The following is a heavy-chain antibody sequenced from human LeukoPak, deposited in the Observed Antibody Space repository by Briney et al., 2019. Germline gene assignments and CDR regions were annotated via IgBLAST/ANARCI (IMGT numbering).Heavy chain of an antibody. V-gene: IGHV3-11*06. CDR2: ISSLSSES. J-gene: IGHJ4*02. D-gene: IGHD6-19*01. CDR1: GFTFSDYY. CDR3: ARSIAVAGDLDS. Sequence: PGGSLRLSCAGSGFTFSDYYMNWVRQAPGKGLERISYISSLSSESNYADSVKGRFTISRDNTKGSLYLQMNNLRAEDTAVYYCARSIAVAGDLDSWGQGTLVTVSS.